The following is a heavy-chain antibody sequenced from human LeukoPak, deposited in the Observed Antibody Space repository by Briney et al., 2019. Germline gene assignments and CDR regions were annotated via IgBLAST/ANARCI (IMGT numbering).Heavy chain of an antibody. CDR1: GGSFSGYY. J-gene: IGHJ4*02. V-gene: IGHV4-34*01. D-gene: IGHD1-26*01. CDR3: ARDIEGAINY. CDR2: INHSGST. Sequence: SETLSLTCAVYGGSFSGYYWSWIRQPPGKGLEWIGEINHSGSTNYNPSLKSRVTISVDTSKNQFSLKLSSVIAADTAVYYCARDIEGAINYWGQGTLVTVSS.